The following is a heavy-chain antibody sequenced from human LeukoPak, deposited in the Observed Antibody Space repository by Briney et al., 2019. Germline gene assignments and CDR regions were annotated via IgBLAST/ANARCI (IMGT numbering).Heavy chain of an antibody. J-gene: IGHJ4*02. V-gene: IGHV4-61*08. CDR1: GGSISSGGYS. CDR3: ARDSNQGWPAD. Sequence: SETLSLTCAVSGGSISSGGYSWSWIRQPPGKGLEWIGYIYYSGSTNYNPSLKSRVTISVDTSKDQFSLKLSSVTAADTAVYYCARDSNQGWPADWGQGTLVTVSS. D-gene: IGHD6-19*01. CDR2: IYYSGST.